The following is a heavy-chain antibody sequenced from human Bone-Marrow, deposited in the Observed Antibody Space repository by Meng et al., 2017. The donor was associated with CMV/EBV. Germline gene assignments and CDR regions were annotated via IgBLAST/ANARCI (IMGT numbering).Heavy chain of an antibody. CDR1: GYTVTSYY. D-gene: IGHD3-16*01. J-gene: IGHJ6*02. V-gene: IGHV1-18*04. Sequence: ASVKVSCKASGYTVTSYYMHWVRQAPGQGLEWMGWISAYNGNTNYAQKLQGRVTMTTDTSTSTAYMELRSLRSDDTAVYYCAKDMSKDYYYYGMDVWGQGHTVTFYS. CDR2: ISAYNGNT. CDR3: AKDMSKDYYYYGMDV.